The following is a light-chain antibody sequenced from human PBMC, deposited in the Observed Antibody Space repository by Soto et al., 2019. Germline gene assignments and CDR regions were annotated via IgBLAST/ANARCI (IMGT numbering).Light chain of an antibody. Sequence: DIQMTQSPSSLSASVGDRVTITCRARQNINSYLNWYQQKPGKAPKLLIYAASSLQSVVPSRFSGSGSGTDFTLTVSSLQPEDFATYYCHQSYDIPTFGQGTRLEIK. V-gene: IGKV1-39*01. J-gene: IGKJ5*01. CDR3: HQSYDIPT. CDR2: AAS. CDR1: QNINSY.